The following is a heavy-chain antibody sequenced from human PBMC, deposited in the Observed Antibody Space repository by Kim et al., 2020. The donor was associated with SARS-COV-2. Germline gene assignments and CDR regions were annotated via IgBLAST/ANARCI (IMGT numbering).Heavy chain of an antibody. Sequence: GGSLRLSCVASGFTFSSYSITWVRQPPGKGLEWVSVISGSGDITYYADSVKGRFTISRDNSKNTLYLQMNSLRAEDTAVYYCAKRYYYASGSLDVWGKGTTVTVSS. J-gene: IGHJ6*04. CDR2: ISGSGDIT. D-gene: IGHD3-10*01. CDR1: GFTFSSYS. V-gene: IGHV3-23*01. CDR3: AKRYYYASGSLDV.